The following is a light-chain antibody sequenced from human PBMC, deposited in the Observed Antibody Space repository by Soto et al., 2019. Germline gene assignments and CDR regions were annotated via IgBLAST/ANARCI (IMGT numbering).Light chain of an antibody. J-gene: IGLJ1*01. CDR2: EVS. CDR3: SSHGGSTPFEV. V-gene: IGLV2-14*01. Sequence: QSVLTQPASVSGSPGQSITISCAGTSSDIGAYNYVSWYQQHPGKAPKLMIYEVSNRPSGVSNRFSASKSGNTASLTISGLQAEDEADYYCSSHGGSTPFEVFGSWPKVTV. CDR1: SSDIGAYNY.